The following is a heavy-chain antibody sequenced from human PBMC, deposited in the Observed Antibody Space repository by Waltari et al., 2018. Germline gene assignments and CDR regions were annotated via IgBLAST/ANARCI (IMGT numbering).Heavy chain of an antibody. Sequence: EVQLVESGGGLVQPGGSLTPPCSASGFTFSGSAMHWVRQASGKGLEWVGRIRSKANSYATAYAASVKGRFTISRDDSKNTAYLQMNSLKTEDTAVYYCTRQGDYWGQGTLSPSPQ. V-gene: IGHV3-73*01. CDR2: IRSKANSYAT. CDR3: TRQGDY. CDR1: GFTFSGSA. J-gene: IGHJ4*02.